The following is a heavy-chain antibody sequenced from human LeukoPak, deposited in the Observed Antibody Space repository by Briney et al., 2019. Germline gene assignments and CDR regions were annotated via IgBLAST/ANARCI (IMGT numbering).Heavy chain of an antibody. D-gene: IGHD3-22*01. J-gene: IGHJ3*02. CDR2: IYHSGST. Sequence: PSETLSLTCTVSGGSINNYWSWIRQPPGKGLEWIGYIYHSGSTNYNPSLKSRITISVDTSQNQFSLKLSSVTAADTAVYYCASVNYYDSSGYRVDAFDIWGQGTMVTVSS. CDR1: GGSINNY. CDR3: ASVNYYDSSGYRVDAFDI. V-gene: IGHV4-59*01.